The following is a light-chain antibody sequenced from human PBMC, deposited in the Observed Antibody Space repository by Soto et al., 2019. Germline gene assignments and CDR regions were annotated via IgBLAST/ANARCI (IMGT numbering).Light chain of an antibody. Sequence: QSVLTEPPSVSGVPGQRVTISCTGSSSNIGAGYDVHWYQQLPGTAPKLLIYGNSNRPSGVPDRFSGSKSGTSASLAITGPXAEDEADYYCQSYDSSLSGYVFGTGTKVTVL. CDR3: QSYDSSLSGYV. V-gene: IGLV1-40*01. CDR2: GNS. CDR1: SSNIGAGYD. J-gene: IGLJ1*01.